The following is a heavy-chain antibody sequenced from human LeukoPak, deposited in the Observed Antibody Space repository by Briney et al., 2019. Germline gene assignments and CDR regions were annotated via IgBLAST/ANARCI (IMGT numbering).Heavy chain of an antibody. CDR1: GFTFDDYA. V-gene: IGHV3-9*01. J-gene: IGHJ4*02. CDR2: ISWNSGSI. D-gene: IGHD2-2*01. CDR3: ATLPVVVPAALGKTFDY. Sequence: AGGSLRLSCAASGFTFDDYAMPWVRQAPGKGLEWVSGISWNSGSIGYADSVKGRFTISRDNAKNSLYLQMNSLRAEDTALYYCATLPVVVPAALGKTFDYWGQGTLVTVSS.